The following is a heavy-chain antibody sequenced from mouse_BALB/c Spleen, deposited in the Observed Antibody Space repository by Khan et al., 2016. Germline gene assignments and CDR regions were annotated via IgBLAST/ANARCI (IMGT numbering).Heavy chain of an antibody. Sequence: QIQLVQSGPELKKPGETVKISCKASGYTFTNYGMNWVKQAPGKGLKWMGWINSNTGEPTYAEEFKGRFAFYLETSASPAYLQINNLKNEDTATYFCARTGDYPYYAMDYWGQGTSVTVSS. CDR1: GYTFTNYG. CDR3: ARTGDYPYYAMDY. CDR2: INSNTGEP. V-gene: IGHV9-3*02. D-gene: IGHD2-13*01. J-gene: IGHJ4*01.